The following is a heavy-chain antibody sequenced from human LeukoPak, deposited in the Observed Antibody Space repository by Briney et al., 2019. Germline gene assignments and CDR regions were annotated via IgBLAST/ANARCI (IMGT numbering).Heavy chain of an antibody. J-gene: IGHJ4*02. Sequence: SETLSLTCTVSGGSISSYYWSWIRQPPGKGLEWIGYIYYSGSTNYNPSLKSRVTISVDTSKNQFSLKLSSVTAADTAVYYCAGFRGGNPVDYWGQGTLVTVSS. CDR1: GGSISSYY. CDR3: AGFRGGNPVDY. V-gene: IGHV4-59*01. CDR2: IYYSGST. D-gene: IGHD4-23*01.